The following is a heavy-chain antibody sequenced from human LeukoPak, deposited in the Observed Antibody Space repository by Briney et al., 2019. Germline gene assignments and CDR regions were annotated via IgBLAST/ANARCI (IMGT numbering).Heavy chain of an antibody. CDR2: ISAYNGNT. J-gene: IGHJ4*02. CDR1: GYTFTSCG. D-gene: IGHD3-22*01. Sequence: GASVKVSCKASGYTFTSCGISWVRQAPGQGLEWMGWISAYNGNTNYAQKLQGRVTMTTDTSTSTAHMERRSLRSDDTAVYYCARDSSYDSSGYYLSWGQGTLVTVSS. V-gene: IGHV1-18*01. CDR3: ARDSSYDSSGYYLS.